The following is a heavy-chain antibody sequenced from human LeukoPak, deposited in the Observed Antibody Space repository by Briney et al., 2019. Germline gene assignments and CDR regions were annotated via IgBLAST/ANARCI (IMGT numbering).Heavy chain of an antibody. V-gene: IGHV1-3*03. CDR3: ARGVGGVDYDFWSGYQHYFDY. CDR2: INAGNGNT. CDR1: GYTFPTYA. D-gene: IGHD3-3*01. J-gene: IGHJ4*02. Sequence: GASVKVSCKASGYTFPTYAIHWVRQAPGQRGDGMGRINAGNGNTKYSQEFEGRVTITRDTYASTAYMEVSSLRSDDMAVYYCARGVGGVDYDFWSGYQHYFDYWGQGTLVTVSS.